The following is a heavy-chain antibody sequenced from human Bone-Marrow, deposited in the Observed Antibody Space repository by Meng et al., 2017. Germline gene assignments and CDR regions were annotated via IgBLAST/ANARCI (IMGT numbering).Heavy chain of an antibody. J-gene: IGHJ4*02. CDR2: INTDGSST. V-gene: IGHV3-74*02. Sequence: GPLVGFGGGLVQPGGSLRLSCAASGFTFSSYWMHWVRQAPGKGPVWVSRINTDGSSTDYADSVKGRFTISRDNAKNTLYLQMNSLRAEDTAMYYCARFTPFDYWGQGTLVTVSS. CDR3: ARFTPFDY. CDR1: GFTFSSYW.